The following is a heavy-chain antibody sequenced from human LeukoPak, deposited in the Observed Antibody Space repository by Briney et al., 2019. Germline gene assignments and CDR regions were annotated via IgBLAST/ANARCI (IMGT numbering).Heavy chain of an antibody. CDR1: GFTFSDYY. V-gene: IGHV3-11*04. D-gene: IGHD2-15*01. CDR3: ARSRPSRYCSGGSCTHHAFDI. J-gene: IGHJ3*02. Sequence: GGSLRLSCAASGFTFSDYYMSCIRQAPGKGLEWVSYISSSGSTIYYADSVKGRFTISRDNAKNSLYLQMNSLRAEDTAVYYCARSRPSRYCSGGSCTHHAFDIWGQGTMVTVSS. CDR2: ISSSGSTI.